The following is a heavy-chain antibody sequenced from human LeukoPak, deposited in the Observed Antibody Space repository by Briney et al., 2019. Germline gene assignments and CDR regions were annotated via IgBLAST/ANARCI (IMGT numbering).Heavy chain of an antibody. V-gene: IGHV1-18*01. CDR2: ISAYNGNT. Sequence: ASVKVSCKASGYTFTSYGISWVQQAPGQGLEWMGWISAYNGNTNYAQKLQGRVTMTTDTSTSTAYMELRSLRSDDTAVYYCASYDPSRYSYGYGSYYYGMDVWGQGTTVTVSS. D-gene: IGHD5-18*01. J-gene: IGHJ6*02. CDR1: GYTFTSYG. CDR3: ASYDPSRYSYGYGSYYYGMDV.